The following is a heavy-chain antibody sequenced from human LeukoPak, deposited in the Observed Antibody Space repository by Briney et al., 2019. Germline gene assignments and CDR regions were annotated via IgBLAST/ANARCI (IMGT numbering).Heavy chain of an antibody. D-gene: IGHD5-12*01. Sequence: ASVKVSCKASGYTFVGYYLHWVRQAPGQGLEWMAWIDPYTGNTRYAQKFQGRITVTRDTSVSTTYMELTWLTSDDTARYYCAREYSASERWGQGTLVTVSS. CDR1: GYTFVGYY. J-gene: IGHJ4*02. CDR2: IDPYTGNT. V-gene: IGHV1-2*02. CDR3: AREYSASER.